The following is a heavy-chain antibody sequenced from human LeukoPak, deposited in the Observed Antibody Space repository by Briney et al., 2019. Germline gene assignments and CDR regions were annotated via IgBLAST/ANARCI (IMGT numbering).Heavy chain of an antibody. D-gene: IGHD3-3*01. CDR3: ARGNPLGLEWFEDDFDI. CDR1: GYTFTSYD. Sequence: ASVKVSCKASGYTFTSYDINWVRQATGQGLEWMGWMNPNSGNTGYAQKFQGRVTMTRNTSISTAYMELSSLRSEDTAVYYCARGNPLGLEWFEDDFDIWGQGTMVTVSS. J-gene: IGHJ3*02. V-gene: IGHV1-8*01. CDR2: MNPNSGNT.